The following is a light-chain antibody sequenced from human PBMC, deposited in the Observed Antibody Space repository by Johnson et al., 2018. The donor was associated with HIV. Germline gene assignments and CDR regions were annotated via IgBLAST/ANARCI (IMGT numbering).Light chain of an antibody. J-gene: IGLJ1*01. V-gene: IGLV1-51*01. CDR2: DNN. CDR3: GTWDSGLSCV. Sequence: QSVLTQPPSVSAAPGQKVTISCSGSSSNIGNNYVSWYQQLPGTAPKLLIYDNNKRPSGIPDRFSGSKSGTSATLGITGLQTGDEADYYCGTWDSGLSCVFGTGTKVTVL. CDR1: SSNIGNNY.